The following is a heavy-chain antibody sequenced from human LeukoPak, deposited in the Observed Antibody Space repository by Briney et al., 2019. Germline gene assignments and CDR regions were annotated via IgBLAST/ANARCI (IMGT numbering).Heavy chain of an antibody. J-gene: IGHJ4*02. CDR1: GYTLTELS. Sequence: ASVKVSCKVSGYTLTELSMHWVRQAPGKGLEWMGGFDPEDGETIYAQKFQGRVTMTEDTSTDTAYMELSSLRSEDTAVYYCATSSPEDIYFDYWGQGTLVTVSS. CDR3: ATSSPEDIYFDY. V-gene: IGHV1-24*01. CDR2: FDPEDGET. D-gene: IGHD2-15*01.